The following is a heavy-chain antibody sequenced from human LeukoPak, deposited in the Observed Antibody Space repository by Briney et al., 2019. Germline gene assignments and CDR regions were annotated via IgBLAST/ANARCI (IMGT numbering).Heavy chain of an antibody. D-gene: IGHD1-26*01. CDR3: ARAGGTYYGIAFDI. Sequence: GGSLRLSCAASGFTFSSYWMSWVRQAPGKGLEWVANIKQDGSEKYYVDSVKGRFTISRDNAKNSLYLQMNSLRAEDTAVYYCARAGGTYYGIAFDIWGQGTMVTVSS. V-gene: IGHV3-7*01. CDR2: IKQDGSEK. J-gene: IGHJ3*02. CDR1: GFTFSSYW.